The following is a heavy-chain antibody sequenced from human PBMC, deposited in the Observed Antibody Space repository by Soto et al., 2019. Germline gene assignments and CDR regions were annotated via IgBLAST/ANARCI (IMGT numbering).Heavy chain of an antibody. J-gene: IGHJ4*02. CDR2: IKQDGSEK. Sequence: PVGSLRLSCEASGFTFTYYWMNWVRQAPGTGLEWVANIKQDGSEKYYVDSVKGRFTISRDNAKNSLYLQMNSLRAEDTAVYYCARGHSGTFDFWGQGTLVTVSS. CDR1: GFTFTYYW. D-gene: IGHD1-26*01. V-gene: IGHV3-7*01. CDR3: ARGHSGTFDF.